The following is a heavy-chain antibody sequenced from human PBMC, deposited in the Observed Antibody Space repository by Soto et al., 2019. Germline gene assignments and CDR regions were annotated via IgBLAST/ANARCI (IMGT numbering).Heavy chain of an antibody. CDR1: GVTFTNDG. CDR3: ARDVRASGEMFDY. CDR2: VSGDASNT. J-gene: IGHJ4*02. D-gene: IGHD4-17*01. Sequence: LRLSCAAAGVTFTNDGLSWVRQAPGKGLDWVATVSGDASNTHYADSVKGRFTISRDNSKSILFLQMKSLRVEDTAIYYCARDVRASGEMFDYWGQGTQVTVSS. V-gene: IGHV3-23*01.